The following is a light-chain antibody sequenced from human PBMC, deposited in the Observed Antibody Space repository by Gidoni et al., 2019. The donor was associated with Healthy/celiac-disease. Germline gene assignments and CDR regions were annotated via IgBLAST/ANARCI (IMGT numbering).Light chain of an antibody. J-gene: IGKJ4*01. V-gene: IGKV3-11*01. CDR3: QQRSNWPS. CDR1: QSVSSY. CDR2: DAS. Sequence: EIVLTQSPATLSLSPGERATLPCRASQSVSSYLAWYQQKPGQAPRLLIYDASNRATGTPARFSGSGSGTDFTLTISSLEPEDFAVYYCQQRSNWPSFGGGTKVEIK.